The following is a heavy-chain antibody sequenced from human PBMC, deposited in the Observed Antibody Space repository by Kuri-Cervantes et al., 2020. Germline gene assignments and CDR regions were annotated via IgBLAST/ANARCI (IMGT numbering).Heavy chain of an antibody. CDR1: GGSVSSGTYY. J-gene: IGHJ5*02. V-gene: IGHV4-61*01. D-gene: IGHD6-19*01. Sequence: GSLRLSCTVSGGSVSSGTYYWSWIRQPPGKGLEWIGEVYHSGSTNYNPSLKSRVTISVDKSKNQFSLKLSSVTAADTAVYYCASREYSSGWYANWFDPWGQGTLVTVSS. CDR3: ASREYSSGWYANWFDP. CDR2: VYHSGST.